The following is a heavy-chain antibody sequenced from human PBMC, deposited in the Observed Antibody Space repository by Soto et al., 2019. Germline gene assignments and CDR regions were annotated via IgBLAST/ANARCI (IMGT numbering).Heavy chain of an antibody. D-gene: IGHD3-10*01. CDR1: GDTFTTYD. CDR3: ARGRASGSYYLLDY. Sequence: ASVKVSCKASGDTFTTYDINWVRQATGHGLEWMGWINPNSGNIGYAQRFQGRVTMTRDTAIRTAYIEVSSLRSDDTAVYYCARGRASGSYYLLDYWGQGTLVTVSS. J-gene: IGHJ4*02. V-gene: IGHV1-8*01. CDR2: INPNSGNI.